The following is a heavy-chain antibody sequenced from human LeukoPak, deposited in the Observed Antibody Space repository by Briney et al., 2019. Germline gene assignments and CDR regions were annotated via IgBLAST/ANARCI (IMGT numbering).Heavy chain of an antibody. CDR2: ISYDGSNK. J-gene: IGHJ6*04. CDR1: GFTFSSYG. V-gene: IGHV3-30*18. D-gene: IGHD1-26*01. Sequence: GGSLRLSCAASGFTFSSYGMHWVRQAPGKGLEWVAVISYDGSNKYYADSVKGRFTISRDNSKNTLYLQMNSLRAEDTAVYYCAKDVSGSENYYYYGMDVWGKGTTVTVSS. CDR3: AKDVSGSENYYYYGMDV.